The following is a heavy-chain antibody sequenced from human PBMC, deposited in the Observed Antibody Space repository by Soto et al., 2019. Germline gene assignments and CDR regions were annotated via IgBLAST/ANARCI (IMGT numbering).Heavy chain of an antibody. CDR1: GFTFSSYG. D-gene: IGHD3-9*01. J-gene: IGHJ6*02. CDR2: IWYDGSNK. Sequence: QVQLVESGGGVVQPGRSLRLSCAASGFTFSSYGMHWVRQAPGKGLEWVAVIWYDGSNKYYADSVKGRFTISRDNSKNTLYLQMNSLRAEDTAVYYCARDGTYYDILTGPRYGMDVWGQGTTVTVSS. V-gene: IGHV3-33*01. CDR3: ARDGTYYDILTGPRYGMDV.